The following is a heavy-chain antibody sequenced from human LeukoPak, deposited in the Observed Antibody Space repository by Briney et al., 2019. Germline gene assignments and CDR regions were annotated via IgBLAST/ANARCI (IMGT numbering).Heavy chain of an antibody. J-gene: IGHJ6*03. CDR1: GFTFSDYF. Sequence: PGGSLRLSCAVSGFTFSDYFMSWIRQAPGKGLEWVSYISSSGSTKYYADSVKGRFTISRDNAKNSLYLQMNSLRAEDTAVYYCARDRGYYGSGSYYYYYMDVWGKGTTVTVSS. D-gene: IGHD3-10*01. V-gene: IGHV3-11*04. CDR2: ISSSGSTK. CDR3: ARDRGYYGSGSYYYYYMDV.